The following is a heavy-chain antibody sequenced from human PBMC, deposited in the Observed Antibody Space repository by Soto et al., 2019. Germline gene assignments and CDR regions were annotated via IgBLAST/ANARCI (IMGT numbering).Heavy chain of an antibody. CDR1: GGTFSSYA. J-gene: IGHJ6*02. V-gene: IGHV1-69*12. Sequence: QVQLVQSGAEVKKPGSSVKVSCKASGGTFSSYAISWVRQAPGQGLEWMGGIIPIFGTANYAQKFQGRVTITADESTSTAYMGRSSLRSEDTAVYYCARDRDSSTTVYYYGMDVWGQGTTVTVSS. D-gene: IGHD6-13*01. CDR3: ARDRDSSTTVYYYGMDV. CDR2: IIPIFGTA.